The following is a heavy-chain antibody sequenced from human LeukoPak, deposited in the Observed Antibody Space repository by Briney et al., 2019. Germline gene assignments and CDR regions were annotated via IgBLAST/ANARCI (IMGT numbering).Heavy chain of an antibody. CDR1: GLTFSSYG. Sequence: PGGSLRLSCAASGLTFSSYGMSWVRQAPGKGLEWVANIKQGGSEKYYVDSVKGRFTISRDNAKNSLYLQMNSLRAEDTAVYYCARSNSGNYYVFDYWGQGTLVTVSS. D-gene: IGHD1-26*01. CDR3: ARSNSGNYYVFDY. V-gene: IGHV3-7*01. J-gene: IGHJ4*02. CDR2: IKQGGSEK.